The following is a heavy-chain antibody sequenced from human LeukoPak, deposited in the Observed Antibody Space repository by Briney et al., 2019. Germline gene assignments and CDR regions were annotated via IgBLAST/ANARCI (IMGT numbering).Heavy chain of an antibody. CDR3: AKDRNYYGSGSHLVFDY. V-gene: IGHV3-23*01. CDR2: ISGSGGST. D-gene: IGHD3-10*01. J-gene: IGHJ4*02. Sequence: GGSLRLSCAASGFTFSSYAMSWVRQAPGKGLEWVSAISGSGGSTYYADSVKGRFTISRDNSKNTLYLQMNSLRAEDTAVYYCAKDRNYYGSGSHLVFDYWGQGTLVTVSS. CDR1: GFTFSSYA.